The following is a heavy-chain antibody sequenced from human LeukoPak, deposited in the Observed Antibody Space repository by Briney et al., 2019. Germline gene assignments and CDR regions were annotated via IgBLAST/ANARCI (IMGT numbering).Heavy chain of an antibody. J-gene: IGHJ4*02. CDR2: IYHSGST. V-gene: IGHV4-4*02. Sequence: SETLSLTCAVSGGSISSSNWWSWVRQPPGKGLEWIGEIYHSGSTNYNPSLKSRVTISVDKSKNQFSLKLSSVTAADTAVYYCARVSWESMDYYDSSGSDYWGQGTLVTVSS. CDR1: GGSISSSNW. D-gene: IGHD3-22*01. CDR3: ARVSWESMDYYDSSGSDY.